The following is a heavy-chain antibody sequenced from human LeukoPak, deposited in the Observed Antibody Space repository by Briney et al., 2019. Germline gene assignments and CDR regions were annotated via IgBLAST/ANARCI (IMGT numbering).Heavy chain of an antibody. D-gene: IGHD3-10*01. Sequence: PSETLSLTCTVSGGSISSGDYCWSWIRQPPGKGLEWVGYIYYSGSTYYNPSLKSRVTISVDTSKNQFSLKLSSVTAADTAVYYCARYYYGSGSYYFDYWGQGTLVTVSS. CDR3: ARYYYGSGSYYFDY. CDR2: IYYSGST. V-gene: IGHV4-30-4*01. J-gene: IGHJ4*02. CDR1: GGSISSGDYC.